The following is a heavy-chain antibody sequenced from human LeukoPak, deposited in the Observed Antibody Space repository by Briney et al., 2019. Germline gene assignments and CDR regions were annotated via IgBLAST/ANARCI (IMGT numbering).Heavy chain of an antibody. J-gene: IGHJ4*02. CDR1: GFTFSSYS. CDR3: STLTSRGLSDS. V-gene: IGHV3-15*07. CDR2: IKSKADGETI. Sequence: GGSLRLSCAASGFTFSSYSMNWVRQAPGKGLEWVGRIKSKADGETIDYAAPVKGRFTFSRDDSKNMLYLQMNSLKSEDTAVYYCSTLTSRGLSDSWGQGTLVTVPS. D-gene: IGHD1-20*01.